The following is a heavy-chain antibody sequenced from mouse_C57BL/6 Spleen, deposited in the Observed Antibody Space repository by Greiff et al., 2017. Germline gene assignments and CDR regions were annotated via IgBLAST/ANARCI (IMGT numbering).Heavy chain of an antibody. J-gene: IGHJ4*01. CDR3: TRRRDYVLAMDY. CDR2: IDPETGGT. D-gene: IGHD2-4*01. Sequence: QVQLKQSGAELVRPGASVTLSCKASGYTFTDYEMHWVKQTPVHGLEWIGAIDPETGGTAYNQKFKGKAILTADKSSSTAYMELRSLTSEDSAVYYCTRRRDYVLAMDYWGQGTSVTVSS. V-gene: IGHV1-15*01. CDR1: GYTFTDYE.